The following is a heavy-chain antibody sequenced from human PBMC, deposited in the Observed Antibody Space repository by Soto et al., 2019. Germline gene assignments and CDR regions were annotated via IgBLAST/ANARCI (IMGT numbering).Heavy chain of an antibody. D-gene: IGHD6-13*01. CDR1: GGSISSYY. V-gene: IGHV4-4*07. CDR3: ARETIAAAGYYYYGMDV. CDR2: IYTSGST. Sequence: SETLSLTCTVSGGSISSYYWSWIRQPAGKGLEWIGRIYTSGSTNYNPSLKSRVTMSVDTSKSQFSLKLSSVTAADTAVYYCARETIAAAGYYYYGMDVWGQGTTVTVSS. J-gene: IGHJ6*02.